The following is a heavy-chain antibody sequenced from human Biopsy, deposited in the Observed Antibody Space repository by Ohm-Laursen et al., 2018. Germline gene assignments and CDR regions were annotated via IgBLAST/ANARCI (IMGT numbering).Heavy chain of an antibody. V-gene: IGHV1-2*02. Sequence: GASVKVSCKASGYTFSGYYMHWVRQAPGQGLEWMGWINPDSGVTNYAQKFQGRVTMTRDTSISTAYMELSRLGSDDTAVYYCARDKYRSWNYFDNWGQRSLVTVSS. D-gene: IGHD6-19*01. CDR1: GYTFSGYY. CDR3: ARDKYRSWNYFDN. J-gene: IGHJ4*02. CDR2: INPDSGVT.